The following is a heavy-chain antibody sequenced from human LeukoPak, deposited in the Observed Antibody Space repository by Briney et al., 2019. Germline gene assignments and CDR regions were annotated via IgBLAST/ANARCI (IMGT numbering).Heavy chain of an antibody. J-gene: IGHJ3*02. CDR2: ISSSSSYI. Sequence: PGGSLRLSCAAAGFTFSDYGMNWVRQAPGKGLEWVSSISSSSSYIYYADSVKGRFTISRDNAKNSLYLQMNSLRAEDTAVYYCARDRPMVSANDAFDIWGQGTMVTVSS. D-gene: IGHD3-10*01. V-gene: IGHV3-21*01. CDR1: GFTFSDYG. CDR3: ARDRPMVSANDAFDI.